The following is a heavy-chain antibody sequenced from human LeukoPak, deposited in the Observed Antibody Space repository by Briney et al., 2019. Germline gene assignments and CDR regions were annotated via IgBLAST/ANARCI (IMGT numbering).Heavy chain of an antibody. CDR3: ARDRWPQDIVVVPAATAFDI. CDR1: GYTFTSYG. Sequence: GASVKVSCKASGYTFTSYGISWVRQAPGQGLEWMGWISAYNGNTNYAQKLQGRVTMTTDTSTSTAYMELRSLRSDDTAVYYCARDRWPQDIVVVPAATAFDIWGQGTMVTVSS. D-gene: IGHD2-2*01. J-gene: IGHJ3*02. CDR2: ISAYNGNT. V-gene: IGHV1-18*01.